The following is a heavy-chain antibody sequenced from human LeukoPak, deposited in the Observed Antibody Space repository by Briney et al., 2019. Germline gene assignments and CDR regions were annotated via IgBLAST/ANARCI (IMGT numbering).Heavy chain of an antibody. V-gene: IGHV3-21*06. CDR3: ARRAMTESGHSYGLEY. D-gene: IGHD5-18*01. CDR2: ISGSSSYI. CDR1: GFTFSSYF. J-gene: IGHJ4*02. Sequence: TGGSLRLSCAASGFTFSSYFINWVRQAPGKGLEWVSSISGSSSYIYYADSVKGRFTISRDNAKNSLYLQMNSLRAEDTAVYYCARRAMTESGHSYGLEYWGQGTLVTVSS.